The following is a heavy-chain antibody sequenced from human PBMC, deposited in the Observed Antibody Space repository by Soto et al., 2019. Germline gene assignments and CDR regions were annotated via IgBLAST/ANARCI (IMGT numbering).Heavy chain of an antibody. Sequence: ASVKVSCKASGYTFTSYGISWVRQAPGQGLEWMGWVSAYNGNTNYAQKLQGRVTMTTDTSTSTAYMELRSLRSDDTAVYYCARDRGYCSSTRCEVGNWFDPWGQGTLVTFSS. CDR3: ARDRGYCSSTRCEVGNWFDP. J-gene: IGHJ5*02. V-gene: IGHV1-18*01. D-gene: IGHD2-2*01. CDR2: VSAYNGNT. CDR1: GYTFTSYG.